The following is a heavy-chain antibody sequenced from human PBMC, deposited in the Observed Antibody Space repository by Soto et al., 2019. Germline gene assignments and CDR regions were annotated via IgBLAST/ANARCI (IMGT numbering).Heavy chain of an antibody. V-gene: IGHV3-30-3*01. CDR2: ISYDGSNK. Sequence: GGSLRLSCAASGFTFSSYAMHWVRQAPGKGLEWVAVISYDGSNKYYADSVKGRFTISRDNSKNTSYLQMNSLRAEDTAVYYFARDLQQGGGNYYYYGMDVWGQGTTVTVSS. CDR3: ARDLQQGGGNYYYYGMDV. CDR1: GFTFSSYA. D-gene: IGHD3-16*01. J-gene: IGHJ6*02.